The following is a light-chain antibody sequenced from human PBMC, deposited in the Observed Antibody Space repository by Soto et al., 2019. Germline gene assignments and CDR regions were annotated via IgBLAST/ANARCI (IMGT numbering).Light chain of an antibody. V-gene: IGKV1-5*01. CDR3: QQYGTYLWT. CDR1: PSISSW. CDR2: DAS. J-gene: IGKJ1*01. Sequence: DIQMTQSPSTLSASVGDRVTITCRASPSISSWLAWFQQKPGKAPKLLMYDASSLESGVPSRFSGSVSGREFTLNISSVQSDDFATYHCQQYGTYLWTFGQGTKVDIK.